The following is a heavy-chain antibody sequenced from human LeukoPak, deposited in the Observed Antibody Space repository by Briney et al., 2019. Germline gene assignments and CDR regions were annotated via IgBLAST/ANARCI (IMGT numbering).Heavy chain of an antibody. Sequence: ASVKVSCKASGYTFTSYYMHWVRQAPGQGLEWMGIINPSGGSTSYAQKFQGRVTMTRDTSTSTVYMELSSLRSEDTAVYYCARDVVEDTAMATYDYWGQGTLVTVSS. D-gene: IGHD5-18*01. CDR2: INPSGGST. CDR3: ARDVVEDTAMATYDY. V-gene: IGHV1-46*01. CDR1: GYTFTSYY. J-gene: IGHJ4*02.